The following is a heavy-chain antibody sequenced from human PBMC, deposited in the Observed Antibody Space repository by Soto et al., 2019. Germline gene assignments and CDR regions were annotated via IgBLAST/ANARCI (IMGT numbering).Heavy chain of an antibody. CDR2: IYTSGST. Sequence: PSETLSLTCTVSGGSISSYYWSWIRQPAGKGLEWIGRIYTSGSTNYNPSLKSRVTMSVDTSKNQFSLKLSSVTAADTAVYYCAGSSYYDFWSGHRTAIPEPDDYWGQGTLVTVSS. CDR3: AGSSYYDFWSGHRTAIPEPDDY. CDR1: GGSISSYY. D-gene: IGHD3-3*01. J-gene: IGHJ4*02. V-gene: IGHV4-4*07.